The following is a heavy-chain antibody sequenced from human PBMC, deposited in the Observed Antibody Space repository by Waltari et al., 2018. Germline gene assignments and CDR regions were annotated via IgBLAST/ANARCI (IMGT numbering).Heavy chain of an antibody. CDR3: VLLYDSRGYWVDAFDI. D-gene: IGHD3-22*01. CDR1: GGTFSSYA. CDR2: IIPIFGTA. V-gene: IGHV1-69*01. Sequence: QVQLVQSGAEVKKPGSSVKVSCKASGGTFSSYAISWVRQAPGQGLEWMGGIIPIFGTANYAQKFQGRVTITADESTSTAYMELSSLRSEDTAVYYCVLLYDSRGYWVDAFDIWGQGTMVTVSS. J-gene: IGHJ3*02.